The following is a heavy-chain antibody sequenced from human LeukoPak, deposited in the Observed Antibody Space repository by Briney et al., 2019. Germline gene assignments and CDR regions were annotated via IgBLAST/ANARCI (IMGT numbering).Heavy chain of an antibody. CDR1: GYTFTGYY. Sequence: ASVKVSCKASGYTFTGYYMHWVRQAPGQGLEWMGWINPNSGGTNYAQKFQGRVTMTRDTSISTAYMELSRLRSDDTAVYYCARAVVYCGGDCYPYYFDYWGQGTLVTVSS. J-gene: IGHJ4*02. CDR2: INPNSGGT. D-gene: IGHD2-21*01. V-gene: IGHV1-2*02. CDR3: ARAVVYCGGDCYPYYFDY.